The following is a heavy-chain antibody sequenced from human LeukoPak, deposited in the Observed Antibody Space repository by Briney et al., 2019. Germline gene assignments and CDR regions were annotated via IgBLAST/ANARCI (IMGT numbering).Heavy chain of an antibody. CDR3: ARFKGIAAANQGGHSDY. V-gene: IGHV3-21*01. CDR1: GFTFSSYS. D-gene: IGHD6-13*01. J-gene: IGHJ4*02. Sequence: SGGSLRLSCAASGFTFSSYSMNWVRQAPGKGLEWVSSISSSSSYIYYADSVKGRFTISRDNAKNSLYLQMNSLRAEDTAVYYCARFKGIAAANQGGHSDYWGQGTLVTVSS. CDR2: ISSSSSYI.